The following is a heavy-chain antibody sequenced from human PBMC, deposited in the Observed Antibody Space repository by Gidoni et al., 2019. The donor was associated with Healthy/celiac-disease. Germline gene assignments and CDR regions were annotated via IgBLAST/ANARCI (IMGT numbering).Heavy chain of an antibody. CDR1: GFPFSIYA. Sequence: VQLLASGGGLLQPGGSLILSFSASGFPFSIYAMSWVRQAPGKGLEWVSAISGSGGSTYYADSVKGRFTISRDNSKNTLYLQMNSLRAEDTAVYYCAKDTAFGPFLFDYWGQGTLVTVSS. CDR2: ISGSGGST. V-gene: IGHV3-23*01. CDR3: AKDTAFGPFLFDY. J-gene: IGHJ4*02. D-gene: IGHD5-18*01.